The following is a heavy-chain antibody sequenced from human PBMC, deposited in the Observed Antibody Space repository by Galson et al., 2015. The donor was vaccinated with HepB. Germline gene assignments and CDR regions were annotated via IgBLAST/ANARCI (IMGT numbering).Heavy chain of an antibody. CDR1: GFTFSSYA. V-gene: IGHV3-23*01. CDR2: ISGSGGST. Sequence: SLRLSCAASGFTFSSYAMSWVRQAPGKGLEWVSAISGSGGSTYYADSVKGRFTISRDNSKNTLYLQMNSLRAEDTAVYYCAKPVLDIVVVEAATPLYFDYWGQGTLVTVSS. J-gene: IGHJ4*02. CDR3: AKPVLDIVVVEAATPLYFDY. D-gene: IGHD2-15*01.